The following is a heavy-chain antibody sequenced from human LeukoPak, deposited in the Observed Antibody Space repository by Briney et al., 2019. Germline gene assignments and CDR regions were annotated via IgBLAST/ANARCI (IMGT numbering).Heavy chain of an antibody. CDR3: ARESSGWLQLFDY. CDR1: GFTFSRYA. CDR2: ISYDGSNE. Sequence: GGSLRLSCAASGFTFSRYAMHWVRQAPGKGLEWVAVISYDGSNEYYADSVKGRFTISRDNSKNTVYLQMNSLRAEDTAVYYCARESSGWLQLFDYWGQGTLVTVSS. J-gene: IGHJ4*02. V-gene: IGHV3-30*14. D-gene: IGHD5-24*01.